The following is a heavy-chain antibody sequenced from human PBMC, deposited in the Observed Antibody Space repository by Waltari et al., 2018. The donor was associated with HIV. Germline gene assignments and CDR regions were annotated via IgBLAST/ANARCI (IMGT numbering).Heavy chain of an antibody. J-gene: IGHJ5*02. V-gene: IGHV3-30*02. Sequence: QVHLVESGGGVVQPGGSLRLSCAASGFTCSSSGMTWVRPAPGKGLEWVAFIRYDGSNKYYADSVKGRFTISRDNSKNTLYLQMNSLRAEDTAVYYCAKDWFEQLNWFDPWGQGTLVTVSS. CDR1: GFTCSSSG. CDR2: IRYDGSNK. D-gene: IGHD3-10*01. CDR3: AKDWFEQLNWFDP.